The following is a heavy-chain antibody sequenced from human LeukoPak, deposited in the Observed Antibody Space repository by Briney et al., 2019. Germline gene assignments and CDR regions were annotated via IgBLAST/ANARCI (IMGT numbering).Heavy chain of an antibody. V-gene: IGHV3-7*03. CDR3: AGNRGEYQLLRFRYYYYMDV. CDR1: GFMFSSYW. Sequence: GGSLRLSCAASGFMFSSYWMSWVRQAPGKGLEWVANIKQDGSEKYYVDSVKGRFTISRDNAKNSLYLQMNSLRAEDTAVYYCAGNRGEYQLLRFRYYYYMDVWGKGTTVTVSS. J-gene: IGHJ6*03. D-gene: IGHD2-2*01. CDR2: IKQDGSEK.